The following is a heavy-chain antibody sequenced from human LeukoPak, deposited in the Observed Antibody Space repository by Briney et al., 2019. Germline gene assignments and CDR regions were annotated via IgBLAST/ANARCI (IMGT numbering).Heavy chain of an antibody. V-gene: IGHV1-8*01. Sequence: ASVKVSCKASGYTFTACDINWVRQATGQGLEWMGWMNPNSGNTGYGQRFQGRVTMTRDTSISTAYMELGNLRSDDTAVYYCSRGSTGRRDNWGQGTLVTVSA. D-gene: IGHD1-1*01. CDR1: GYTFTACD. CDR2: MNPNSGNT. J-gene: IGHJ4*02. CDR3: SRGSTGRRDN.